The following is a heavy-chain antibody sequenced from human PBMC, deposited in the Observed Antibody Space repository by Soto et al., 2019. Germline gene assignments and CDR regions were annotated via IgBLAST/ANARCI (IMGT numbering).Heavy chain of an antibody. CDR3: VRGDYHDTTGPFSDAFDI. J-gene: IGHJ3*02. CDR2: IYPGDSKT. V-gene: IGHV5-51*01. CDR1: GFSFTTYW. Sequence: GESLKISCKGSGFSFTTYWIAWVRQMPGKGLEWMGIIYPGDSKTTYSPSFQGQVTISADKSISTAYLQWSSLKASDTAMYYCVRGDYHDTTGPFSDAFDIWGQGTMVTVSS. D-gene: IGHD3-22*01.